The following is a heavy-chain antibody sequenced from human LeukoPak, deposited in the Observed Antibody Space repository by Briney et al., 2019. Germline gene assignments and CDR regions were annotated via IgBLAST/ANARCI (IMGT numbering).Heavy chain of an antibody. V-gene: IGHV1-69*04. Sequence: SVKVSCKASGGTFSSYAISWVRQAPGQGLEWMGRIIPILGIANYAQKFQGRVTITADKSTSTAYMELSSLRSEDTAVYYCARENVVTADFVYFQHWGQGTLVTVSS. CDR3: ARENVVTADFVYFQH. J-gene: IGHJ1*01. CDR1: GGTFSSYA. D-gene: IGHD2-21*02. CDR2: IIPILGIA.